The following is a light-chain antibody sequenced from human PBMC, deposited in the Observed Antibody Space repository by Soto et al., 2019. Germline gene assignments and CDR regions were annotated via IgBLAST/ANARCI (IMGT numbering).Light chain of an antibody. CDR2: GAS. J-gene: IGKJ4*01. Sequence: EIVLTQSPGTLSLSPGERATLSCRASQSVSSSFLAWYQQKPGQAPRLLIYGASSRATGIPDRFSGSGSGTDFTITISRLEPEYVAVYYCQQYGRSPLTCGGGTKVEIK. CDR3: QQYGRSPLT. CDR1: QSVSSSF. V-gene: IGKV3-20*01.